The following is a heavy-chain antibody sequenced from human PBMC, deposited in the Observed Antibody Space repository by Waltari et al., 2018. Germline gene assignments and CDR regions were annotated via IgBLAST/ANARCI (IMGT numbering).Heavy chain of an antibody. D-gene: IGHD2-8*02. J-gene: IGHJ6*02. V-gene: IGHV4-34*02. CDR3: VRLEDCSGPGGNCYSGDSFALDV. CDR1: GGSFNGYY. CDR2: INHKGNR. Sequence: QVQLQQWGAGQLQPSETLSLTCAVYGGSFNGYYWGWIRQPPGKGLGWIGGINHKGNRNYIPALRSRVTMLVDTSRSHFSLKVNSVTAADTAVYYCVRLEDCSGPGGNCYSGDSFALDVWGQGTTVTVSS.